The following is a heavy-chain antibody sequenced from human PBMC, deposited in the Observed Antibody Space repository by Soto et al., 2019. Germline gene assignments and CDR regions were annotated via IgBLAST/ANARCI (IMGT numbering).Heavy chain of an antibody. CDR1: GGSFSGYY. CDR3: AHYYDSSGSFPHFDY. V-gene: IGHV4-34*01. J-gene: IGHJ4*02. CDR2: INHSGST. Sequence: NPSETLSLTCAVYGGSFSGYYWSWIRQPPGKGLEWIGEINHSGSTNYNPSLKSRVTISVDTSKNRFSLKLSSVTAADTAVYYCAHYYDSSGSFPHFDYWGQGILVTVSS. D-gene: IGHD3-22*01.